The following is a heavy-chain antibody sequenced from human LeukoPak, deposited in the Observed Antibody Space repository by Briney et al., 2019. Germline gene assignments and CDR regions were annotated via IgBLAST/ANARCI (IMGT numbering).Heavy chain of an antibody. CDR3: ARDRSGSYPY. CDR1: GFTFSSYS. V-gene: IGHV3-48*04. D-gene: IGHD1-26*01. Sequence: GGSLRLSCAASGFTFSSYSMNWVRPAPGKGLAWVSYISSSSSTIYYADSVKGRFTISRDNAKNSLYLQMNSLRAEDTAVYYCARDRSGSYPYWGQGTLVTVSS. CDR2: ISSSSSTI. J-gene: IGHJ4*02.